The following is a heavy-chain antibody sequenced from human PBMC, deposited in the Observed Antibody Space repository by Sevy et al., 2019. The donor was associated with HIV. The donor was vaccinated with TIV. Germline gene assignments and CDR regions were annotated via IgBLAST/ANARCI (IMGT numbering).Heavy chain of an antibody. J-gene: IGHJ6*02. V-gene: IGHV3-30-3*01. CDR2: ISYEGSNK. D-gene: IGHD2-2*02. CDR1: GFTFSSYA. Sequence: GGSLRLSCAASGFTFSSYAMHWVRQAPGKGLEWVAVISYEGSNKYYADSVKGRFTISRDNSKNTLYLQMNSLRAEDTAVYYCARVGYCSSTSCYRDYYYHGMDVWGQGTTVTVSS. CDR3: ARVGYCSSTSCYRDYYYHGMDV.